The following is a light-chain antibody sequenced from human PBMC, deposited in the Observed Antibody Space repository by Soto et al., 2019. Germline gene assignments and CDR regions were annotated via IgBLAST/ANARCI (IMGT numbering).Light chain of an antibody. CDR3: QKDNGVPLS. CDR2: AAS. Sequence: DIQVTQFPSSLSASVGDRITITCRASQAIGNYLAWYQQKPGKVHKLLIYAASTLQPGVPSRFSGSRSGTDFTLTVSSLQPEDVATYYCQKDNGVPLSFGPGTKVEIK. J-gene: IGKJ3*01. CDR1: QAIGNY. V-gene: IGKV1-27*01.